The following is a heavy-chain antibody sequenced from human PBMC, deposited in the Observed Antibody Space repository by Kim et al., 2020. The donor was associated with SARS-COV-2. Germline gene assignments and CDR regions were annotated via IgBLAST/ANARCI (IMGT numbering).Heavy chain of an antibody. CDR1: GGSFSGYY. CDR3: ARASLRGALYSYGSADGRVARGPLDY. D-gene: IGHD5-18*01. CDR2: INHSGST. Sequence: SETLSLTCAVYGGSFSGYYWSWIRQPPGKGLEWIGEINHSGSTNYNPSLKSRVTISVDTSKNQFSLKLSSVTAADTAVYYCARASLRGALYSYGSADGRVARGPLDYWGQGTLVTVSS. J-gene: IGHJ4*02. V-gene: IGHV4-34*01.